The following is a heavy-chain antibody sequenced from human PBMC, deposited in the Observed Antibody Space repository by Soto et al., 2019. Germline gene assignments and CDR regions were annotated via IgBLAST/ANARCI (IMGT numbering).Heavy chain of an antibody. J-gene: IGHJ6*01. V-gene: IGHV4-4*02. CDR3: ARAVAYNWNYGDYYYGMDV. Sequence: SETLSLTCAVSGGSISSSNWWSWVRQPPGKGLEWIGEIYHSGSTNYNPSLKSRVTISVDKSKNQLLLKLSSVTAADTAVYYCARAVAYNWNYGDYYYGMDVWGQGTTVT. CDR1: GGSISSSNW. CDR2: IYHSGST. D-gene: IGHD1-7*01.